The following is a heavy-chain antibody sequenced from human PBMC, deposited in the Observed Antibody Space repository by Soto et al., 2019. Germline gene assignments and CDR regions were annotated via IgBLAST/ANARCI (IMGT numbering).Heavy chain of an antibody. CDR2: IYYSGST. CDR3: ARDTRYRVDSSGQLNTNWFDP. D-gene: IGHD3-22*01. J-gene: IGHJ5*02. Sequence: SETLSLTCTVSGGSISSGGYYWSWIRQHPGKGLEWIGYIYYSGSTYYNPSLKSRVTISVDTSKNQFSLKLSSVTAADTAVYYCARDTRYRVDSSGQLNTNWFDPWGQGTLVTVSS. CDR1: GGSISSGGYY. V-gene: IGHV4-31*03.